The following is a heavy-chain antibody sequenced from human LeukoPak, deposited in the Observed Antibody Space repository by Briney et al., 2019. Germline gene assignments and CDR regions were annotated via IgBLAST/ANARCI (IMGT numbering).Heavy chain of an antibody. CDR1: GFTFSDYY. J-gene: IGHJ3*02. D-gene: IGHD3-10*01. CDR2: ISSSGSTI. Sequence: GGSLRLSCAASGFTFSDYYMSWIRQAPGKGLEWVSYISSSGSTIYYADSVKGRFTISRDNAKNSLYLQMNSLRAEDTAVYYCARNMVRGSSAFDTWGQGTMVTVSS. CDR3: ARNMVRGSSAFDT. V-gene: IGHV3-11*01.